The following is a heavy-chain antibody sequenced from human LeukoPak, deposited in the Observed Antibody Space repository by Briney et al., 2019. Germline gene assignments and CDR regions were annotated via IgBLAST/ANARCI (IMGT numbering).Heavy chain of an antibody. CDR1: GGSFSGYY. CDR3: ARDLLNEGNHLDY. V-gene: IGHV4-34*01. Sequence: SETLSLTCAVYGGSFSGYYWSWIRQPPGKGLEWIGEINHSGSTNYNPSLKSRVTISVDTSKNQFSLKLSSVTAADTAVYYCARDLLNEGNHLDYWGQGTLVTVSS. CDR2: INHSGST. D-gene: IGHD4-23*01. J-gene: IGHJ4*02.